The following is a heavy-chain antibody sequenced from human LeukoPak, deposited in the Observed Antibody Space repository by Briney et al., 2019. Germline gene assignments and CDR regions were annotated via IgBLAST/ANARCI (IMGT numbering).Heavy chain of an antibody. D-gene: IGHD3-10*01. CDR3: AREPSLWFGESWYFDL. J-gene: IGHJ2*01. V-gene: IGHV1-18*01. CDR2: ISAYNGNT. Sequence: ASVKVSCKASGYTFTSYGISWVRQAPGQGLEWMGWISAYNGNTNYAQKLQGRVTMTTDTSTSTAYMELRSLRSDDTAVYYCAREPSLWFGESWYFDLWGRGTLVTVSS. CDR1: GYTFTSYG.